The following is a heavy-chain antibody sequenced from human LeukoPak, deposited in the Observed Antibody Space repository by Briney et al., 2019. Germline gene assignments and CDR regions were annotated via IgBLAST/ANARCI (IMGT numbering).Heavy chain of an antibody. D-gene: IGHD1-26*01. V-gene: IGHV3-74*01. Sequence: PGGSLRLSCAASGFTFSSSWMHWVRQAPGKGLVWVSRINGDGSSTSYADSVKGRVTISRDNAKNTLYLQMNSLRAGDTAVYYCTRGGSYPFDYWGQGTLVTVSS. CDR3: TRGGSYPFDY. J-gene: IGHJ4*02. CDR2: INGDGSST. CDR1: GFTFSSSW.